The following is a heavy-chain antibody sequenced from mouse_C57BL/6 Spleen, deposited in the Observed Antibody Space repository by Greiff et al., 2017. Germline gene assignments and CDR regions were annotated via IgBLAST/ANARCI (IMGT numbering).Heavy chain of an antibody. CDR3: ARKYYGSRGDYFDY. J-gene: IGHJ2*01. V-gene: IGHV5-4*01. CDR1: GFTFSSYA. Sequence: GQLVESGGGLVKPGGSLKLSCAASGFTFSSYAMSWVRQTPEKRLEWVAPISDGGSYTYYPDNVKGRFTISRDNAKNNLYLQMSHLKSEDTAMYYCARKYYGSRGDYFDYWGQGTTLTVSS. CDR2: ISDGGSYT. D-gene: IGHD1-1*01.